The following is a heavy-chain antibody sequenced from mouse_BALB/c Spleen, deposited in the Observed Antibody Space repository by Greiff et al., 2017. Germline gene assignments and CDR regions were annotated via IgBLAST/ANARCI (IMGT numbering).Heavy chain of an antibody. CDR3: TRDTLYGSSPAWFAY. CDR2: ISSGGSYT. V-gene: IGHV5-6-4*01. Sequence: EVQLVESGGGLVKPGGSLKLSCAASGFTFSSYTMSWVRQTPEKRLEWVATISSGGSYTYYPDSVKGRFTISRDNAKNTLYLQMISLKSEDTAMYYCTRDTLYGSSPAWFAYWGQGTLVTVSA. D-gene: IGHD1-1*01. CDR1: GFTFSSYT. J-gene: IGHJ3*01.